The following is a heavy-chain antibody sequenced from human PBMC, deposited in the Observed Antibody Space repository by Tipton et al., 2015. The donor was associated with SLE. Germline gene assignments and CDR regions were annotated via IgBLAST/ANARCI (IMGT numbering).Heavy chain of an antibody. Sequence: GLVKPSETLSLTCTVSGDPFSSSSNFWGWIRQPPGKGLEWIGSIYYTGSTYYNPSLKSRVTISVDTSKNQFSLKLSSVTAADTAVYYCASKDIVATIDYWGQGTLVTVSS. D-gene: IGHD5-12*01. CDR1: GDPFSSSSNF. J-gene: IGHJ4*02. CDR2: IYYTGST. CDR3: ASKDIVATIDY. V-gene: IGHV4-39*01.